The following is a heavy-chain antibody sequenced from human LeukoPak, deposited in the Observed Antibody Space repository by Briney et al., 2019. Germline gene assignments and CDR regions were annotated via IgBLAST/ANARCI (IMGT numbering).Heavy chain of an antibody. J-gene: IGHJ6*03. V-gene: IGHV3-23*01. D-gene: IGHD4-17*01. Sequence: GGSLRLSCAASGFTFSSYATSWVRQAPGKGLEWVSAISGSGGSTYYADSVKGRFTISRDNSKNTLYLQMNSLRAEDTAVYYCAKEGYYGDRYYYYYMDVWGKGTTVTVSS. CDR3: AKEGYYGDRYYYYYMDV. CDR2: ISGSGGST. CDR1: GFTFSSYA.